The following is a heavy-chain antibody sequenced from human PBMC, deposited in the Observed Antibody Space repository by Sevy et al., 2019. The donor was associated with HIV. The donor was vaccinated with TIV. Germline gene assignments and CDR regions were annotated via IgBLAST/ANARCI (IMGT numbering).Heavy chain of an antibody. Sequence: GGSLRLSCAASGFTFSGYAMSWVRQAPGKGLEWVSGISGSGDNSYYADSVKGRFTISRDNSKNPLYLQMNILRAGDSAVYYCAKGDFYYDSSGYYLFDYWGQGTLVTVSS. CDR2: ISGSGDNS. CDR1: GFTFSGYA. D-gene: IGHD3-22*01. J-gene: IGHJ4*02. CDR3: AKGDFYYDSSGYYLFDY. V-gene: IGHV3-23*01.